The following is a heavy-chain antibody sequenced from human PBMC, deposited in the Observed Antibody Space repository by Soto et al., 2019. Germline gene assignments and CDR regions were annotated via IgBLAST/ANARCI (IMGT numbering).Heavy chain of an antibody. Sequence: PSETLSLTCAISGDSVSSNSAAWNWIRQSPSRGLEWLGRTYYRSKWYNDYAVSVKSRITINPDTSKNQFSLQLNSVTPEDTAVYYCARERYCSSTSCPAWVTVYYYGMDVWGQGTTVTVSS. CDR3: ARERYCSSTSCPAWVTVYYYGMDV. CDR2: TYYRSKWYN. V-gene: IGHV6-1*01. D-gene: IGHD2-2*01. J-gene: IGHJ6*02. CDR1: GDSVSSNSAA.